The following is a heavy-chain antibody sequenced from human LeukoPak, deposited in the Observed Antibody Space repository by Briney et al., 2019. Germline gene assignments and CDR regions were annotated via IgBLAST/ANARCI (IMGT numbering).Heavy chain of an antibody. CDR3: ARDLGYCSSTSCLQGTFDY. CDR1: GGTFSSYA. V-gene: IGHV1-69*05. Sequence: SVKVSCKASGGTFSSYAISWVRQAPGQGLEWMGGIIPIFGTANYAQKFQGRVTITTDESTSTAYMELSSLRSEDTAVYYCARDLGYCSSTSCLQGTFDYWGQGTLVTVSS. D-gene: IGHD2-2*01. CDR2: IIPIFGTA. J-gene: IGHJ4*02.